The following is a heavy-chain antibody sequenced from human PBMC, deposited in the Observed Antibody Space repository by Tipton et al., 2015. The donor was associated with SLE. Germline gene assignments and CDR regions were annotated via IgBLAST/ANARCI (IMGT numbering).Heavy chain of an antibody. CDR2: IYYSGST. CDR3: ARGGSLYSNGWFDP. CDR1: GGSISSSSYY. D-gene: IGHD4-11*01. Sequence: LRLSCTVSGGSISSSSYYWGWIRQPPGKGLEWIGYIYYSGSTNYNPPLKSRVTISVDTSKNQFSLKMRSVTAADTAVYYCARGGSLYSNGWFDPWGQGTLVTVSS. V-gene: IGHV4-61*05. J-gene: IGHJ5*02.